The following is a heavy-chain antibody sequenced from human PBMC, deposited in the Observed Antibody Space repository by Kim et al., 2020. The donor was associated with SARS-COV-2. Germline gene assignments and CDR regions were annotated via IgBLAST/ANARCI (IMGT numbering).Heavy chain of an antibody. CDR3: ARFGDGAYDI. D-gene: IGHD3-10*01. V-gene: IGHV1-3*01. CDR2: INVGNGKT. J-gene: IGHJ3*02. Sequence: ASVKVSCKSSGYTFINSTTHWVRQAPGQRLEWLGWINVGNGKTRSSENFQGRVTITRDTSASTAYMEVSSLRSEDTAIYYCARFGDGAYDIWGQGTMVTVSS. CDR1: GYTFINST.